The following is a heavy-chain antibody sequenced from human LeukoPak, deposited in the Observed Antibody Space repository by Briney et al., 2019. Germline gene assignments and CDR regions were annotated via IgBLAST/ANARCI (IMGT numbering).Heavy chain of an antibody. Sequence: GGSLRLSCAASGFTFNSYWMSWVRQPPGKGLEWVANIKQDGSEEYYVDSVKGRFTISRDNAKNSLILQMNSLRAEDTAVYYCARDLGGWYFDYWGQGTLVTVSS. CDR1: GFTFNSYW. CDR2: IKQDGSEE. D-gene: IGHD2-15*01. J-gene: IGHJ4*02. V-gene: IGHV3-7*01. CDR3: ARDLGGWYFDY.